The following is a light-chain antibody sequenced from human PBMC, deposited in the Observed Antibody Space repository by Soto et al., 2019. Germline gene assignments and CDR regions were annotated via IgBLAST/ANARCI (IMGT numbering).Light chain of an antibody. CDR3: QSYDSSLSGHVV. V-gene: IGLV1-40*01. J-gene: IGLJ2*01. CDR1: SSNIGAGYD. CDR2: GNS. Sequence: QCVLTQPPSVSGAPGQRVTISCTASSSNIGAGYDVHWYQQLPGTAPKLLIYGNSNRPSGVPDRFSGSKSGTSASLAITGLQAEDEADYYCQSYDSSLSGHVVFGGGTKLTVL.